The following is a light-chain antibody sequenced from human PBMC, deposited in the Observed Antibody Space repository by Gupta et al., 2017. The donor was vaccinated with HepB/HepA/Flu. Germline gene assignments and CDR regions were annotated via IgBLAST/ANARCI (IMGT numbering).Light chain of an antibody. V-gene: IGLV1-44*01. CDR1: SSNVGRNN. J-gene: IGLJ2*01. Sequence: QSVLTQSTSVSGPPGQRVTISCSGSSSNVGRNNLNWDHQRPGTAAKLLIYYNDERPSGVPDRISGSKSGTSASLAISGLQSEDEADYYCAAWDTSLNVVVFGGGTKLTVL. CDR3: AAWDTSLNVVV. CDR2: YND.